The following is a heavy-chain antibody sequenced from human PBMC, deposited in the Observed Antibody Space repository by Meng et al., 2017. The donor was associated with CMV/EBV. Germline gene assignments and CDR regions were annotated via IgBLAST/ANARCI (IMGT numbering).Heavy chain of an antibody. CDR2: ISYDGSNK. J-gene: IGHJ6*04. V-gene: IGHV3-30*04. Sequence: GGSLRLSCAASGFTFSSYAMHWVRQAPGKGLEWLAVISYDGSNKYYADSVKGRFTISRDNSKNTLYLQMNSLRAEDTAVYYCARDLETYYDFWSGLYGMDVWGKGTTVTVSS. D-gene: IGHD3-3*01. CDR1: GFTFSSYA. CDR3: ARDLETYYDFWSGLYGMDV.